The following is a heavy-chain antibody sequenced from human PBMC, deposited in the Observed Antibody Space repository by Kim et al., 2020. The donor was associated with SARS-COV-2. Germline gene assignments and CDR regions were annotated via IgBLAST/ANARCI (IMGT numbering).Heavy chain of an antibody. CDR3: ARRARGYYYYGMDV. J-gene: IGHJ6*02. Sequence: ADSGKGLFTISRENSKITLYLQMNSLRAEDTAVYYCARRARGYYYYGMDVWGQGTTVTVSS. V-gene: IGHV3-53*01.